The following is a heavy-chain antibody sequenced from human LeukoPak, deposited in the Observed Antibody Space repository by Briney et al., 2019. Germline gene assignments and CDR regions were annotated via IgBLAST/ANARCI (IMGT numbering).Heavy chain of an antibody. CDR2: IYHSGST. Sequence: SETLSLTCTVSGGSISSGGYYWSWIRQPPGKGLEWIGYIYHSGSTYYNPSLKSRVTISVDRSKNQFSLKLSSVTAADTAVYYCARAEDCSGGSCLWAFDIWGQGTMVTVSS. V-gene: IGHV4-30-2*01. CDR3: ARAEDCSGGSCLWAFDI. CDR1: GGSISSGGYY. J-gene: IGHJ3*02. D-gene: IGHD2-15*01.